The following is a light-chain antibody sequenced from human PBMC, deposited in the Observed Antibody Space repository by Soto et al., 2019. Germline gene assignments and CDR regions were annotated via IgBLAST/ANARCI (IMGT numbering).Light chain of an antibody. CDR3: QQYGSSPT. CDR2: GTS. V-gene: IGKV3-20*01. J-gene: IGKJ5*01. Sequence: DIVLTQSPGTLSLSPGERAALACRASQSVRNNYVAWYQQRPDQAPRLLISGTSRRATGVPDRFSGSGSGTDFTLTITRLEPEDFAVYFCQQYGSSPTFGQGTRLDFK. CDR1: QSVRNNY.